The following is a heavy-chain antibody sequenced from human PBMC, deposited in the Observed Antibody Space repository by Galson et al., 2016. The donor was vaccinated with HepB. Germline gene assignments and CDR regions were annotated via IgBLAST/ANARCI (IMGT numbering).Heavy chain of an antibody. J-gene: IGHJ4*02. CDR1: GFIVSSND. Sequence: SLRLSCAASGFIVSSNDMSWVRQAPGKGLEWVSVLYSGGSTYYADSVKGRFTISRDNSKNTLYLQMNGLRAEDTAVYYCARRRGSGSHDYWGQGTLVTVSS. V-gene: IGHV3-53*01. D-gene: IGHD3-10*01. CDR3: ARRRGSGSHDY. CDR2: LYSGGST.